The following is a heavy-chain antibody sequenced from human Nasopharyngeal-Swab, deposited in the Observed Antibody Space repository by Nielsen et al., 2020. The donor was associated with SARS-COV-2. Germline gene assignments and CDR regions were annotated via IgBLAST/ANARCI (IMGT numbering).Heavy chain of an antibody. V-gene: IGHV3-72*01. Sequence: GESLKISCSASGFIFAICPMDWVRQAPGKGLEWVGRSRNEAHSFTTEYAASVKGRFTISRDDSENSLYLQMNSLKIEDTAVYYCVRADISGYFDYWGQGTLVTVSS. CDR1: GFIFAICP. CDR3: VRADISGYFDY. D-gene: IGHD3-22*01. CDR2: SRNEAHSFTT. J-gene: IGHJ4*02.